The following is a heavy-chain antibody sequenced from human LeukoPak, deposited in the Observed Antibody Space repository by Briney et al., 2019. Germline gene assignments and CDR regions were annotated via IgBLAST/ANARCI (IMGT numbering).Heavy chain of an antibody. CDR1: GYTFTVYY. CDR3: ARGLIAVAASRY. J-gene: IGHJ4*02. D-gene: IGHD6-19*01. V-gene: IGHV1-8*02. CDR2: INPNSGNT. Sequence: GASVKVSCKPSGYTFTVYYMHWVRQAPGQGLEWMGRINPNSGNTGYAQKFQGRVTMTRNTSISTAYMELSSLRSEDTAVYYCARGLIAVAASRYWGQGTLVTVSS.